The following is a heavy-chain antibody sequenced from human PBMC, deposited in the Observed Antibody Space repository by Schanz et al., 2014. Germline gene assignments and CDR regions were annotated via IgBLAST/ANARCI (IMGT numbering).Heavy chain of an antibody. Sequence: QVQLQESGPGLVKPSQTLSLTCTVSGGSISSATYYWSWVRQPAGKGLEWIGYIYYSGNIYCNSSLKSRVTMSVDTSKSQFSLKLSSATAADTAVYYCARDRGHGDLPGDIWGQGTMVTVSS. J-gene: IGHJ3*02. D-gene: IGHD4-17*01. CDR2: IYYSGNI. CDR1: GGSISSATYY. V-gene: IGHV4-31*03. CDR3: ARDRGHGDLPGDI.